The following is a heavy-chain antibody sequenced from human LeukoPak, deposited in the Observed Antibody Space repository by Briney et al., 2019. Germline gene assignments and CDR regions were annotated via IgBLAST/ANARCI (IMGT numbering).Heavy chain of an antibody. J-gene: IGHJ4*02. CDR3: ARGSYGDYGLELDY. V-gene: IGHV4-59*01. CDR1: GGSISSYY. CDR2: IYYSGST. D-gene: IGHD4-17*01. Sequence: SETLSLTCTASGGSISSYYWSWIRQPPGKGLEWIGYIYYSGSTNYNPSLKSRVTISVDTSKNQFSLKPSSVTAADTAVYYCARGSYGDYGLELDYWGQGTLVTVSS.